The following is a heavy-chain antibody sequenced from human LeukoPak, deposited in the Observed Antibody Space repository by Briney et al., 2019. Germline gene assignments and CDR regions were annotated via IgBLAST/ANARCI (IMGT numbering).Heavy chain of an antibody. CDR1: GGSISSYY. V-gene: IGHV4-59*01. CDR2: IYYSGST. CDR3: ARGGDSSSRWSMSNYMDV. Sequence: PSETLPLTCTVSGGSISSYYWSWIRQPPWKGLEWIGYIYYSGSTNYNPSLKSRVTISVDTSKNQFSLKLSSVTAADTAVYYCARGGDSSSRWSMSNYMDVWGKGTTVTVSS. D-gene: IGHD6-13*01. J-gene: IGHJ6*03.